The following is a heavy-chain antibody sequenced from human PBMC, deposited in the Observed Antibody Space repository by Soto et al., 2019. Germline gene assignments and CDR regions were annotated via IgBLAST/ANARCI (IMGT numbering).Heavy chain of an antibody. Sequence: QVQLVQSGAEVKKPGSSVTVSCKASGGTFSSYTISWVRQAPGQGLEWMGGIIPIFGTANYAQKFQGRVTITADESTRTAYMELSSLRFEDTAVYYCARGNHRWLQLGYFDLWGRGTLVTVSS. D-gene: IGHD5-12*01. CDR1: GGTFSSYT. J-gene: IGHJ2*01. CDR2: IIPIFGTA. CDR3: ARGNHRWLQLGYFDL. V-gene: IGHV1-69*12.